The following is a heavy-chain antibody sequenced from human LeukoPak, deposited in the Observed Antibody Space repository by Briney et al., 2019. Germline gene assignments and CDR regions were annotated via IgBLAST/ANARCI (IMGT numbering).Heavy chain of an antibody. J-gene: IGHJ6*03. Sequence: SLKVSCKASGGTFSSYAISWVRQAPGQGLEWMGGIIPIFGTANYAQKFQGRVTITADKSTSTAYMELSSLRSEDTAVYYCARGLQYYYYMDVWGKGTTVTVSS. CDR1: GGTFSSYA. D-gene: IGHD3-16*01. CDR3: ARGLQYYYYMDV. V-gene: IGHV1-69*06. CDR2: IIPIFGTA.